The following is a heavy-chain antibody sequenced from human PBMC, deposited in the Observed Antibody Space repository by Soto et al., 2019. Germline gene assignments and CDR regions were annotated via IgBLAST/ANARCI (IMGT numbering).Heavy chain of an antibody. V-gene: IGHV3-30*03. D-gene: IGHD2-15*01. Sequence: QVQLVESGGGVVQPGRSLRLSCAASGFTFQSYGMQWVRQAPGKGLEWAALISYDGSNEYYADSVRGRFTDSRDNSKNTLYLQMNSLRVEDTAVYYCARDWLGKEYWGQGTLVTVSS. CDR1: GFTFQSYG. J-gene: IGHJ4*02. CDR3: ARDWLGKEY. CDR2: ISYDGSNE.